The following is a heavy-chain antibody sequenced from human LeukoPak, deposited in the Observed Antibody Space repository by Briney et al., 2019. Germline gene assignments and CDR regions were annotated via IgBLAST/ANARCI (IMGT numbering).Heavy chain of an antibody. CDR1: GGSISGYY. CDR2: IYYNGNT. J-gene: IGHJ4*02. CDR3: ARTQPFGYSYGPYFDY. D-gene: IGHD5-18*01. V-gene: IGHV4-59*08. Sequence: PSETLSPTCTVSGGSISGYYWSWIRQPPGKGLEWIGCIYYNGNTDYNPSLKSRVTISVDTSKNQFSLKVNSVTAADTAVYYCARTQPFGYSYGPYFDYWGQGTLVTVSS.